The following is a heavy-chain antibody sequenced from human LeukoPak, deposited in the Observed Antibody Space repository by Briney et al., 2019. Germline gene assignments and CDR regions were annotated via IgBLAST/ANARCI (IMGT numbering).Heavy chain of an antibody. J-gene: IGHJ4*02. CDR1: GGSFSGYY. CDR3: ARDWVVTMVRGNPQSGDY. CDR2: INHSGST. D-gene: IGHD3-10*01. Sequence: SETLSLTCAVYGGSFSGYYWSWIRQPPGKGLEWIGEINHSGSTNYNPPLKSRVTISVDTSKNQFSLKLSSVTAADTAVYYCARDWVVTMVRGNPQSGDYWGQGTLVTVSS. V-gene: IGHV4-34*01.